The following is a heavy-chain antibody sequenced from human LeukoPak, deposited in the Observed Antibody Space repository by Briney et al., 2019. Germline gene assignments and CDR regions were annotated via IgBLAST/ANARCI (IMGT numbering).Heavy chain of an antibody. CDR2: IYYSGST. J-gene: IGHJ6*03. CDR3: ARSSKRDPNHYYNYYRDV. Sequence: SETLSLTCTVSGGSISSSSYYWGWIRQPPGKGLEWIGSIYYSGSTYYNPSLKSRVTMSVDTSKNQFSLKLTSVTAADTAVYYCARSSKRDPNHYYNYYRDVGGKGPRVPVPS. V-gene: IGHV4-39*07. CDR1: GGSISSSSYY. D-gene: IGHD2-2*01.